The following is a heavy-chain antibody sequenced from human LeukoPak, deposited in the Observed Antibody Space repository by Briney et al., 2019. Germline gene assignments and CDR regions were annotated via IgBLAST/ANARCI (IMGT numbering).Heavy chain of an antibody. D-gene: IGHD3-22*01. Sequence: PSETLSLTCIVSGGSISSYYWSWIRQPPGKGLEWIGYIYYSGSTNYNPSLKSRVTISVDTSKNQFSLKLSSVTAADTAVYYCARDRLGKYDSSGYYRSYYYYGMDVWGQGTTVTVSS. V-gene: IGHV4-59*01. J-gene: IGHJ6*02. CDR1: GGSISSYY. CDR2: IYYSGST. CDR3: ARDRLGKYDSSGYYRSYYYYGMDV.